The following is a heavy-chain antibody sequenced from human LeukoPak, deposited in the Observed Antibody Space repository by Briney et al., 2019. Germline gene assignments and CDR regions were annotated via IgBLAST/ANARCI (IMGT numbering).Heavy chain of an antibody. D-gene: IGHD5-18*01. V-gene: IGHV4-59*01. CDR3: ARDLGYSYGHFDY. CDR2: IYYSGST. Sequence: SETLSLTCTVSGGSISSYYWSWLRQPPGKGLEWIGYIYYSGSTNYNPSLKSRVTISVDTSKNQFSLKLSSVTAADTAVYYCARDLGYSYGHFDYWGQGTLVTVSS. CDR1: GGSISSYY. J-gene: IGHJ4*02.